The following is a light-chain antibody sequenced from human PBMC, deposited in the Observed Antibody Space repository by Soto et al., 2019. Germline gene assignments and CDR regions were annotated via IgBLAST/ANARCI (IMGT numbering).Light chain of an antibody. J-gene: IGKJ5*01. CDR1: QSVSSSY. V-gene: IGKV3-20*01. Sequence: EIVLTQSPRTLSLSPGERATLSCRASQSVSSSYLAWYQQKPGQAPRLLIYGASSRATGIPDRFSGNGSGTDFALTISTLEPEDFAVYYCQQYGSSPITFGQGTRLEIK. CDR2: GAS. CDR3: QQYGSSPIT.